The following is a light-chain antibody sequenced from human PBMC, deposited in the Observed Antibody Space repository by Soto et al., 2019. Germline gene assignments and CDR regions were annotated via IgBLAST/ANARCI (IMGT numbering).Light chain of an antibody. Sequence: QSALTQPASVSGSPGQSITISCTGTSSDVGGYNYVSWYQQHPGKAPKLIICEVSNRPSGVSNRFSGSKSGNTASLAISGLQTEDEADYYCSSFTSSCTYVFGTGTKVTAL. V-gene: IGLV2-14*01. CDR2: EVS. CDR1: SSDVGGYNY. J-gene: IGLJ1*01. CDR3: SSFTSSCTYV.